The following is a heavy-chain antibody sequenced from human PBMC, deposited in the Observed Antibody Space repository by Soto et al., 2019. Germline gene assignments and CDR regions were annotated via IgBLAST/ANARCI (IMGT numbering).Heavy chain of an antibody. CDR1: GYTFTSYD. CDR2: MNPNSGNT. V-gene: IGHV1-8*02. CDR3: ARGDEDDAFYI. Sequence: QVQLVQSGAEVKKPGASVKVSCKSSGYTFTSYDINGVRQATGKGLEWMGWMNPNSGNTGYAQQFQGRVTMTRNSSRSTAYVEMSSLRSEETAVYYRARGDEDDAFYICGQGTMVTVSS. J-gene: IGHJ3*02.